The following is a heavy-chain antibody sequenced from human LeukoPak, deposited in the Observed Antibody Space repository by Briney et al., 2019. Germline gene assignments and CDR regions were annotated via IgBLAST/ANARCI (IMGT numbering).Heavy chain of an antibody. CDR1: GSTFSSYG. J-gene: IGHJ4*02. CDR2: ISRSGSTI. V-gene: IGHV3-11*04. CDR3: VSSGSRIFGMQ. Sequence: GGPLRLSCAASGSTFSSYGMRWLHHAPGRLVEWVSYISRSGSTIYYSHSVKGRFTISTDNTKNSLYLQINTLRCEATSYYSCVSSGSRIFGMQWGQGTLVIVFS. D-gene: IGHD3-3*01.